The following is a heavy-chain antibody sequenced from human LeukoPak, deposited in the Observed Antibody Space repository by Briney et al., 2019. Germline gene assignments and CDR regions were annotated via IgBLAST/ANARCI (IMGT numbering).Heavy chain of an antibody. Sequence: GGSLRLSCAASGFTFSSYSMNWVRQAPGKGLEWVSSISSSSSYIYYADSVKGRFTISRDNAKNSLYLQMNSLRAEDTAVYYCARAISSGDFDYWGQGTLVTVSS. J-gene: IGHJ4*02. V-gene: IGHV3-21*01. D-gene: IGHD6-19*01. CDR2: ISSSSSYI. CDR3: ARAISSGDFDY. CDR1: GFTFSSYS.